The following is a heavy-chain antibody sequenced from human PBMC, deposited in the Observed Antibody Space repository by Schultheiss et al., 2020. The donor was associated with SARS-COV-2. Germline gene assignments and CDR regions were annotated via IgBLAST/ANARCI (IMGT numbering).Heavy chain of an antibody. CDR2: ISGSGGST. D-gene: IGHD3-3*01. V-gene: IGHV3-23*01. CDR3: AKDPPYYDFWSGYHDAFDI. CDR1: GFTFSSYA. J-gene: IGHJ3*02. Sequence: GESLKISCAASGFTFSSYAMSWVRQAPGKGLEWVSAISGSGGSTYYADSVKGRFTISRDNSKNTLYLQMNSLRAEDTAVYYCAKDPPYYDFWSGYHDAFDIWGQGTMVTV.